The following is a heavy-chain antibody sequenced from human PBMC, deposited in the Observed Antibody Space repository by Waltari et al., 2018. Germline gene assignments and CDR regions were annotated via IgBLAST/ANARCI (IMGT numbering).Heavy chain of an antibody. D-gene: IGHD6-13*01. CDR3: ATGIHSSSWFDY. CDR1: GYTFNGYY. CDR2: VDPEDGET. Sequence: EVQLVQSGAEVKKPGATVKISCKDYGYTFNGYYMPWVQQAPGKGLEWMGLVDPEDGETIYAEKFQGRVTITADTSTDTAYMELSSLRSEDTAVYYCATGIHSSSWFDYWGQGTLVTVSS. V-gene: IGHV1-69-2*01. J-gene: IGHJ4*02.